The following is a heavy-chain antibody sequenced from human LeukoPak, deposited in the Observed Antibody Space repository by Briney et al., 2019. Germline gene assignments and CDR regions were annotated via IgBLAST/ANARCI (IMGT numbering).Heavy chain of an antibody. CDR3: ARDYQQLVRGYYYYMDV. V-gene: IGHV4-4*07. CDR1: GGSISSYY. Sequence: SATLSLTCTVSGGSISSYYWSWIRQPAGKGLEWIGRIYTSGSTNYNPSLKSRVTMSVDTSKNQFSLKLSSVTAADTAVYYCARDYQQLVRGYYYYMDVWGKGTTVTISS. CDR2: IYTSGST. D-gene: IGHD6-13*01. J-gene: IGHJ6*03.